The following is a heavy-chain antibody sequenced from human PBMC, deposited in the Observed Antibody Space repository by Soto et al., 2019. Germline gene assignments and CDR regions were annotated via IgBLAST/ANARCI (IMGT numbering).Heavy chain of an antibody. J-gene: IGHJ6*02. V-gene: IGHV3-30*18. CDR1: GFTFSSYG. D-gene: IGHD4-4*01. Sequence: GGSLRLSCAASGFTFSSYGMHWVRQAPGKGLEWVAVISYDGSNKYYADSVKGRFTISRDNSKNTLYLQMNSLRAEDTAVYYCAKDLTTRTQTGYYYYGMEVWGQGTTVTVSS. CDR3: AKDLTTRTQTGYYYYGMEV. CDR2: ISYDGSNK.